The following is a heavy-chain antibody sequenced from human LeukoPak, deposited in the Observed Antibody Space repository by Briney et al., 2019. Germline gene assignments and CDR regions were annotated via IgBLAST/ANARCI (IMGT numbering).Heavy chain of an antibody. V-gene: IGHV3-23*01. CDR2: ISGSGGST. CDR1: GFTFSSYA. Sequence: GGSLRLSCAASGFTFSSYAMSWVRQAPGKGLEWVSAISGSGGSTYYADSVKGRFTISRDNSKNTLYLQMNSLRAEDTAVYYCESDPHFETTFDYWGQGTLVTVSS. D-gene: IGHD1/OR15-1a*01. CDR3: ESDPHFETTFDY. J-gene: IGHJ4*02.